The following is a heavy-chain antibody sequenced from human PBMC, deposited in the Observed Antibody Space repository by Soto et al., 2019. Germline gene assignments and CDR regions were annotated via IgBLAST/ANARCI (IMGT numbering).Heavy chain of an antibody. Sequence: ASVKVSCKASGYTFTSYGISWVRQAPGQGLEWMGWISAYNGNTNSAQKFQGRVTMTTDTSTSTAYMELRSLRSDDTAVYYCARGSSGWYYFDHWGQGTLVPVSS. CDR3: ARGSSGWYYFDH. D-gene: IGHD6-19*01. CDR1: GYTFTSYG. CDR2: ISAYNGNT. V-gene: IGHV1-18*01. J-gene: IGHJ4*02.